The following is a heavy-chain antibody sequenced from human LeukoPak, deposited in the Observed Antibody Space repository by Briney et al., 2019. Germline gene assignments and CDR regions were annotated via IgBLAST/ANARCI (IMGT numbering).Heavy chain of an antibody. V-gene: IGHV3-7*01. D-gene: IGHD2-15*01. CDR1: GFTFSSYW. CDR2: IKQDGSEK. J-gene: IGHJ6*02. Sequence: GGSLRLSCAASGFTFSSYWMSWVRQAPGKGLEWVANIKQDGSEKYYVDSVKGRFTISRDNAKNSLYLQMNSLRAEDTAVYYCARGACSGGSCYPIGYGMDVWGQGTTVTVSS. CDR3: ARGACSGGSCYPIGYGMDV.